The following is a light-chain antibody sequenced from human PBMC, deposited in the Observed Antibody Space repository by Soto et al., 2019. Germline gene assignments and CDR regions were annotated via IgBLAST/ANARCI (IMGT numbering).Light chain of an antibody. J-gene: IGKJ2*01. Sequence: IVLTQSPGTLSLSPGERATLSCRASQSVSSSYLAWYQQKPGQTPRLVIYGASGRATGIPDRFSGSGSGTDFTLTISRLEPEDFAVYYCQQYGSSPFTFGQGTKLEIK. CDR2: GAS. V-gene: IGKV3-20*01. CDR3: QQYGSSPFT. CDR1: QSVSSSY.